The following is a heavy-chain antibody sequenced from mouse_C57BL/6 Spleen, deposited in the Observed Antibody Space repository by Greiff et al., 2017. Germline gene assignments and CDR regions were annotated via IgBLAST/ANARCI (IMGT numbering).Heavy chain of an antibody. V-gene: IGHV1-55*01. D-gene: IGHD2-4*01. J-gene: IGHJ4*01. CDR2: IYPGSGST. CDR3: ARYDYGDAMDY. CDR1: GYTFTSYW. Sequence: VQLKQPGAELVKPGASVKMSCKASGYTFTSYWITWVKQRPGQGLEWIGDIYPGSGSTNYNEKFKSKATLTVDTSSSTAYMQLSSLTSEDSAVYYCARYDYGDAMDYWGQGTSVTVSS.